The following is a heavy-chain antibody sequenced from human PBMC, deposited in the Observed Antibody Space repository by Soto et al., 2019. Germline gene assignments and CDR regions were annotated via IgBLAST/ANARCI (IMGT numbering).Heavy chain of an antibody. J-gene: IGHJ6*02. Sequence: QVQLVQSGAEVKKPGASVKVSCKASGYTFTKYGITWVRQAPGHWLEWLGWISGYNGNTHFAQRLQGRVNMTADTSTSTAYMEVTSLRPDDTAIYYCARVAALIPIFHGLDAWGQGTTVTVSS. V-gene: IGHV1-18*01. CDR3: ARVAALIPIFHGLDA. CDR2: ISGYNGNT. CDR1: GYTFTKYG. D-gene: IGHD3-3*01.